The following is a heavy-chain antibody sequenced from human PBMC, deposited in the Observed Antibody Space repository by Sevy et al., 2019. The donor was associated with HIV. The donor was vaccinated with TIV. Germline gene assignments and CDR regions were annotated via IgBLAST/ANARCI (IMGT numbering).Heavy chain of an antibody. CDR3: TTDGGGYNYGYSFDY. D-gene: IGHD5-18*01. Sequence: GGSLRLSCAASGFTFSNAWMNWVRQAPGKGLEWVGRIKSKTDGGTTDYAAPVKGRFTSSREDSKNTLYLQMNSLKAEDTAVYYCTTDGGGYNYGYSFDYWGQGTLVTVSS. CDR2: IKSKTDGGTT. J-gene: IGHJ4*02. CDR1: GFTFSNAW. V-gene: IGHV3-15*07.